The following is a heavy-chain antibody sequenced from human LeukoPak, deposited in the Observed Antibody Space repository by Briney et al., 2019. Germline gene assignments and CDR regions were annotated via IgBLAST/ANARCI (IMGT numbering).Heavy chain of an antibody. CDR1: GFTVSSNY. CDR2: IYSGDST. Sequence: PGGSLRLSCAASGFTVSSNYMSWVRQAPGKGLDWVSVIYSGDSTYYADSVKRRFTISRHNSTNTLYLHMNTLIGAETAAYHSGVSYYGSGSKPYSFDYWGQGTLVTVSS. J-gene: IGHJ4*02. D-gene: IGHD3-10*01. V-gene: IGHV3-53*01. CDR3: GVSYYGSGSKPYSFDY.